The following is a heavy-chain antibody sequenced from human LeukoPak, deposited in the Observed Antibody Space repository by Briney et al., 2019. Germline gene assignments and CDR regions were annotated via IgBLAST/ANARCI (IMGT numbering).Heavy chain of an antibody. CDR1: GFTFSSYW. J-gene: IGHJ3*02. CDR2: IKQDGSEK. V-gene: IGHV3-7*01. Sequence: GGSLRLSCAASGFTFSSYWMSWVRQAPGKGLEWVANIKQDGSEKYYADSVKGRFTISRDNAKISLYLQMNSLRAEDTAVYYCARVFRPSLTVFIIRGAFDIWGQGTMVTVSS. CDR3: ARVFRPSLTVFIIRGAFDI. D-gene: IGHD3-3*01.